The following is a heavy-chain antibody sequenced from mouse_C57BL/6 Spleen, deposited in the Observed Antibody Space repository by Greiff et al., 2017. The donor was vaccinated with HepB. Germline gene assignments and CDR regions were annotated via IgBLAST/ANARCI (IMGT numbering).Heavy chain of an antibody. CDR2: ISSGSSTI. CDR3: ARQGKYDYDGYFDV. D-gene: IGHD2-4*01. J-gene: IGHJ1*03. CDR1: GFTFSDYG. Sequence: EVKLVESGGGLVKPGGSLKLSCAASGFTFSDYGMHWVRQAPEKGLEWVAYISSGSSTIYYADTVKGRFTISRDNAKNTLFLQMTSLRSEDTAMYYCARQGKYDYDGYFDVWGTRTTVTVSS. V-gene: IGHV5-17*01.